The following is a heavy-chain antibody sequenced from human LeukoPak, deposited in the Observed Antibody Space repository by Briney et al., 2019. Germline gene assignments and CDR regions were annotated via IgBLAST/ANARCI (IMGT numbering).Heavy chain of an antibody. J-gene: IGHJ5*02. Sequence: ASVKVSCKASGYTFTSYDINWVRQATGQGLEWMGWMNPNSGNTGYAQKFQGRVTMTRNTSISTAYMELSSLRSEDTAVYYCAGILSRLWFGRAKGFDPWGQGTLVTVSS. CDR3: AGILSRLWFGRAKGFDP. CDR2: MNPNSGNT. D-gene: IGHD3-10*01. CDR1: GYTFTSYD. V-gene: IGHV1-8*01.